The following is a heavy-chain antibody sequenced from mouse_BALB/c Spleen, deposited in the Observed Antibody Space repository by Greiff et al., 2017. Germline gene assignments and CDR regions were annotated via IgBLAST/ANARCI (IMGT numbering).Heavy chain of an antibody. V-gene: IGHV1-80*01. Sequence: QVQLKQSGAELVRPGSSVKISCKASGYAFSSYWMNWVKQRPGQGLEWIGQIYPGDGDTNYNGKFKGKATLTADKSSSTAYMQLSSLTSEDSAVYFCARSSYDAYPYYAMDYWGQGTSVTVSS. CDR3: ARSSYDAYPYYAMDY. J-gene: IGHJ4*01. CDR2: IYPGDGDT. CDR1: GYAFSSYW. D-gene: IGHD2-3*01.